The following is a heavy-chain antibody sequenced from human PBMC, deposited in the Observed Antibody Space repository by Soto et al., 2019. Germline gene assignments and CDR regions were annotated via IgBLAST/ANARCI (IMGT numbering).Heavy chain of an antibody. CDR2: ITGSVSEA. J-gene: IGHJ6*02. D-gene: IGHD3-3*01. CDR1: GFIVSTYA. V-gene: IGHV3-23*01. CDR3: AKLRFLEWLVNLDV. Sequence: GGSLRLSCAASGFIVSTYAMTWVRQAPGKGLEWASGITGSVSEAHYADSVKGRFTISRDNSKNTVYLQMNSLRAEDAAIYYCAKLRFLEWLVNLDVWGQGTTVTVSS.